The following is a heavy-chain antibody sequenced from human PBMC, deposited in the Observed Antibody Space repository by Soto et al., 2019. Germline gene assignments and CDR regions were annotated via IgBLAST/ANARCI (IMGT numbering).Heavy chain of an antibody. J-gene: IGHJ4*02. Sequence: PSETLSLTCTVSGGSITSYNWNWLRQPPGKALEWIGYVYNSGSTNYNPSLKSRVTISVDTSKNQFYLKVNSVAAADTAVYHCARHVGTSPPGSWGQGTLVTVSS. CDR2: VYNSGST. CDR1: GGSITSYN. D-gene: IGHD1-26*01. V-gene: IGHV4-59*08. CDR3: ARHVGTSPPGS.